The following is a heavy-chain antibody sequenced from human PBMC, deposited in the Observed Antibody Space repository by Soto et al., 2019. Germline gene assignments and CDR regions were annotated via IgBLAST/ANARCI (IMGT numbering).Heavy chain of an antibody. CDR2: IQDDGGDE. J-gene: IGHJ5*02. V-gene: IGHV3-7*05. CDR3: AGGSGWTSDR. Sequence: EVQLVESGGGLVQPGGSLRLSCAASGFTFSPYWMSWVRQAPGKGLEWVAIIQDDGGDEHYLEAVRGRFTISIDNAKKSLYLAMDSLRVEDTAVYNCAGGSGWTSDRWGQGTLVTVSS. CDR1: GFTFSPYW. D-gene: IGHD3-3*01.